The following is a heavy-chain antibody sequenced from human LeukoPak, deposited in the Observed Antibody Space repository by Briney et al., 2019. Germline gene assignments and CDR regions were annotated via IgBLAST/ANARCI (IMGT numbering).Heavy chain of an antibody. D-gene: IGHD2-21*02. Sequence: GGSLRLSCSVSGFTFTDYSMSWVRQAPGKGLEWVSIISRVSTYIYYADSVKGRFTVSRDNAKSSLYLQMTSLRAEDTAVYFCASEGGDGDYYYYMDVWGKGTTVTVSS. J-gene: IGHJ6*03. V-gene: IGHV3-21*01. CDR1: GFTFTDYS. CDR3: ASEGGDGDYYYYMDV. CDR2: ISRVSTYI.